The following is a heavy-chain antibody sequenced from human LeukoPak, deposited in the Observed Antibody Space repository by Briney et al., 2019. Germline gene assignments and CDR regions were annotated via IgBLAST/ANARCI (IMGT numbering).Heavy chain of an antibody. D-gene: IGHD2-15*01. CDR2: INPSGGST. J-gene: IGHJ5*02. Sequence: ASVKVSCKASGYTFTSYYMHWVRQAPGQGLEWMGIINPSGGSTSYAQKFQGRVTMTRDMSTSTVYMELSSLRSEDTAVYYCARGYCSGGSCYSISWFDPWGQGTLVTVSS. CDR3: ARGYCSGGSCYSISWFDP. V-gene: IGHV1-46*01. CDR1: GYTFTSYY.